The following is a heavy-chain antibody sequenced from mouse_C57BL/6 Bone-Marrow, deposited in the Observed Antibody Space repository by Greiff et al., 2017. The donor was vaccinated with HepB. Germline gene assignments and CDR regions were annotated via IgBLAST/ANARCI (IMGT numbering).Heavy chain of an antibody. CDR1: GFSLTSYG. Sequence: VQLQQSGPGLVQPSQSLSITCTVSGFSLTSYGVHWVRQSPGKGLEWLGVIWRGGSTDYNAAFMSRLSITKDNSKSQVFFKMNSLQADDTAIYYCAKTDYYGSSYCAMDYWGQGTSVTVSS. V-gene: IGHV2-5*01. CDR2: IWRGGST. CDR3: AKTDYYGSSYCAMDY. D-gene: IGHD1-1*01. J-gene: IGHJ4*01.